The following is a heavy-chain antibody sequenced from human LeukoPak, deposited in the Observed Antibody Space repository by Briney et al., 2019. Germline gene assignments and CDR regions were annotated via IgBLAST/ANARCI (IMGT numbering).Heavy chain of an antibody. CDR1: GGSFSGYY. CDR3: ARWVSGYPVFGFDY. Sequence: SETLSLTCAVYGGSFSGYYWSWIRQPPGKGLEWIGEINHSGSTNYNPSLKSRVTISVDTSKNQFSLKLSSVTAADTAVYYCARWVSGYPVFGFDYWGRGTLVTVSS. J-gene: IGHJ4*02. V-gene: IGHV4-34*01. D-gene: IGHD3-22*01. CDR2: INHSGST.